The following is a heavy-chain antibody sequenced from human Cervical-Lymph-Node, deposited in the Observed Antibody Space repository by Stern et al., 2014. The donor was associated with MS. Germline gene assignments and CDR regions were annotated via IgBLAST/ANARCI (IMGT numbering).Heavy chain of an antibody. CDR3: ARDAPVFPNPLKGEIDS. Sequence: VQLVESGAEVKQPGSSVTVSCTASGGTLSNDAFNWVRQAPGQGLEWMGGIIPLFGTASYDQKFHDRVSITSDKSTKTVILEVSRLTSEDAAVYYCARDAPVFPNPLKGEIDSWGQGTLVTVSS. D-gene: IGHD3-16*01. J-gene: IGHJ4*02. V-gene: IGHV1-69*06. CDR2: IIPLFGTA. CDR1: GGTLSNDA.